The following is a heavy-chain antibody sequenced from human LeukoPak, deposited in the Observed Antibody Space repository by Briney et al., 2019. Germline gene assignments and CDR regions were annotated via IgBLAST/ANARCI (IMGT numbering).Heavy chain of an antibody. D-gene: IGHD3-3*01. CDR1: GGSFSGYY. Sequence: PSETLSLTCAVYGGSFSGYYWSWIRQPPGKGLEWIGEINHSGSTNYNPSLKSRVTISVDTSKNQFSLKLSSVTAADTAVYYCARGVFCSGYRPYYYYYYMDVWGKGTTVTVSS. CDR2: INHSGST. CDR3: ARGVFCSGYRPYYYYYYMDV. J-gene: IGHJ6*03. V-gene: IGHV4-34*01.